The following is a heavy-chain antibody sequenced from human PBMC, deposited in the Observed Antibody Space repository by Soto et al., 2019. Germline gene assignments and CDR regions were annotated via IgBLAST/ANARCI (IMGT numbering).Heavy chain of an antibody. CDR2: VSANNGHT. CDR1: GFTFSNYG. CDR3: ARDXESVTAKHFFYYYAMDV. D-gene: IGHD2-8*01. Sequence: ASVKVSCKASGFTFSNYGLNWVRQAPGQGLEWMGWVSANNGHTNYAQNLQGRVSMTTDTSTSTAYMELRGLRFDDTAVYYCARDXESVTAKHFFYYYAMDVWGQGTTVTVSS. J-gene: IGHJ6*02. V-gene: IGHV1-18*01.